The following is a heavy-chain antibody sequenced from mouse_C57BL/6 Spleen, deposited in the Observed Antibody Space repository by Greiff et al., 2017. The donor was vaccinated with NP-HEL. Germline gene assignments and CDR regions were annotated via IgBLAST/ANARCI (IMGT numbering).Heavy chain of an antibody. CDR1: GYTFPGYW. D-gene: IGHD3-2*02. CDR2: ILPGSGST. CDR3: AREEETAQAMFAY. J-gene: IGHJ3*01. V-gene: IGHV1-9*01. Sequence: QVQLQQSGAELMKPGASVKLSCKATGYTFPGYWIEWVKQRPGHGLEWIGEILPGSGSTNYNEKFKGKATFTADTSSNTAYMQRSSLTTEDSAIYYCAREEETAQAMFAYWGQGTLVTVSA.